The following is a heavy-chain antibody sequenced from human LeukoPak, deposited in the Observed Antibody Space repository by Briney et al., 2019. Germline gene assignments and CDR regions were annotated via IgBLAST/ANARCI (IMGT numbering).Heavy chain of an antibody. V-gene: IGHV3-74*01. D-gene: IGHD3-10*01. Sequence: PGGSLRLSCVVSGLTFSSYSMSWVRQAPGKGPVWVSRINSDGSSTTYADSVRGRFTISRDNAKNTLYLQMNTLRAEDTAVYYCARDYYGSDWGQGTLVTVSS. J-gene: IGHJ4*02. CDR1: GLTFSSYS. CDR2: INSDGSST. CDR3: ARDYYGSD.